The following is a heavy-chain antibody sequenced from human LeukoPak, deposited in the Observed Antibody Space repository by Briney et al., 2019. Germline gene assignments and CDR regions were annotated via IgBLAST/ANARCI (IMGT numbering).Heavy chain of an antibody. CDR3: AKDRFSGRAPSDY. Sequence: PGGSLRLSCAASGFTFSSYAMSWVCQAPGKGLEWVSAISGSGGSTYYADSVKGRFTISRDNSKNTLYLQMNSLRAEDTAVYYCAKDRFSGRAPSDYWGQGTLVTVSS. D-gene: IGHD1-26*01. V-gene: IGHV3-23*01. CDR2: ISGSGGST. CDR1: GFTFSSYA. J-gene: IGHJ4*02.